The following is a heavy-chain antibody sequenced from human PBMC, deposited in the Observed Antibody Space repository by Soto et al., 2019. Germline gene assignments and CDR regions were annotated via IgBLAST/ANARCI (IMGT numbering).Heavy chain of an antibody. J-gene: IGHJ5*02. CDR1: GGTFSSYA. D-gene: IGHD1-26*01. CDR2: IIPILGTA. CDR3: ARSSGSFPYNWFDP. Sequence: ASVKVSCKASGGTFSSYAISWVRQAPGQGLEWMGGIIPILGTANYAQKFQGRVTITADESTSTAYMELSSLRSEDTAVYYCARSSGSFPYNWFDPWGQGTLVTVSS. V-gene: IGHV1-69*13.